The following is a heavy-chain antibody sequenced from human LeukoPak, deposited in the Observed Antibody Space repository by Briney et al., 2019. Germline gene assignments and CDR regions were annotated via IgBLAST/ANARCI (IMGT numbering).Heavy chain of an antibody. Sequence: NPGGSLRLSCAASGFTFSNYNLIWVRQAPGKGLEWVSSISSSSSYIYYADSVKGRFSISRENAKNSLYLQMNSLRAEDTAVYYCARVPYYYDTTGDPKDWYFDLWGRGTLVTVSS. V-gene: IGHV3-21*01. J-gene: IGHJ2*01. CDR3: ARVPYYYDTTGDPKDWYFDL. D-gene: IGHD3-22*01. CDR2: ISSSSSYI. CDR1: GFTFSNYN.